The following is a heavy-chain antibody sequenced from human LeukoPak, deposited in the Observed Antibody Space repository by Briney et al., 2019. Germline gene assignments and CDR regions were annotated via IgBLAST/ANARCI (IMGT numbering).Heavy chain of an antibody. CDR3: TTEAYDSGGYYQYY. CDR1: GFTFSNAW. D-gene: IGHD3-22*01. Sequence: GGSLRLSCAASGFTFSNAWMSWVRQAPGKGLEWVGRIKSKTDGGTTDYAAPVKGRFTISRDDSKNTLYLQMNSLKTEDTAVYYCTTEAYDSGGYYQYYWGQGTLVTVSS. V-gene: IGHV3-15*01. CDR2: IKSKTDGGTT. J-gene: IGHJ4*02.